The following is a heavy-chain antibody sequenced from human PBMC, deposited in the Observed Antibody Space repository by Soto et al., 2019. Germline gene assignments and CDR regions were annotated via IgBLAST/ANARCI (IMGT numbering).Heavy chain of an antibody. Sequence: EVQLVESGGGLVKHGGSLRLSCAASGFTFSSYSMNWVRQAPGKGLEWVSSISSSSSYIYYADSVKGRFTISRDNAKNSLYLQMNSLRAVDTAVYYCARGAFYYDGSAYYSNWGQGTLVTVSS. J-gene: IGHJ4*02. V-gene: IGHV3-21*01. D-gene: IGHD3-22*01. CDR2: ISSSSSYI. CDR3: ARGAFYYDGSAYYSN. CDR1: GFTFSSYS.